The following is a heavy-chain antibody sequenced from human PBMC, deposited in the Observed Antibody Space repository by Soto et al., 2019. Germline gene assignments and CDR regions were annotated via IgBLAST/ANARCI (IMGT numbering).Heavy chain of an antibody. CDR3: ARDPLEGNWFDP. V-gene: IGHV4-30-2*01. CDR1: GGSISSGGYS. Sequence: QLQLQESGSGLVRPSQTLSLTCAVSGGSISSGGYSWNWIRQPPGKGLEWIGYIYHSGSTLYNPALQTRGTLSVDKSKDQFPLELTSVTAADPAVYYCARDPLEGNWFDPWGQGTLVTVSS. J-gene: IGHJ5*02. CDR2: IYHSGST.